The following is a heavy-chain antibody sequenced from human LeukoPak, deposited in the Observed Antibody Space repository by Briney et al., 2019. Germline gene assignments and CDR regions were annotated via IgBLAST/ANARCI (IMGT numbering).Heavy chain of an antibody. CDR2: IYHSGST. Sequence: SQTLSLTCAVSGGSISSGGYSWSWIRQPPGKGLEWIGYIYHSGSTYYNPSLKSRVTISVDGSKNQFSLKLSSVTAADTAVYYCARGRAGYGMDVWGQGTTVTVSS. J-gene: IGHJ6*02. CDR3: ARGRAGYGMDV. V-gene: IGHV4-30-2*01. CDR1: GGSISSGGYS.